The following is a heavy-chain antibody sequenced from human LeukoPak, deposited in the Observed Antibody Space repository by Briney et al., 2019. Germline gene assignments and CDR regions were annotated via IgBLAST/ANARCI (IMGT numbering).Heavy chain of an antibody. CDR3: ARRDIVVVVSASDY. CDR1: EFIVSINY. D-gene: IGHD2-15*01. CDR2: ITASGDRT. Sequence: GGSLRLSCAASEFIVSINYMTWVRQAPGKGLEWVSGITASGDRTYYADSVKGRFTMSRDNSKNTVYLQMNSLRVDDTAVYYCARRDIVVVVSASDYWGQGTLVTVSS. V-gene: IGHV3-53*01. J-gene: IGHJ4*02.